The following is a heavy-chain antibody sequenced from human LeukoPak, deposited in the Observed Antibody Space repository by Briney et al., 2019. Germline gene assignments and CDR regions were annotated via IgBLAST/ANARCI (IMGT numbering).Heavy chain of an antibody. CDR3: AKDRKSSGSHNKMGAAYFDY. Sequence: GGSLRLSCAASGFPFSSYGMHWVRQGPGKGVEWVAVISYDGSNKYYADSVKGRFTISRDNSKNTLYLQMNSLRAEDTAVYYCAKDRKSSGSHNKMGAAYFDYWGQGTLVTVPS. V-gene: IGHV3-30*18. CDR2: ISYDGSNK. CDR1: GFPFSSYG. J-gene: IGHJ4*02. D-gene: IGHD1-26*01.